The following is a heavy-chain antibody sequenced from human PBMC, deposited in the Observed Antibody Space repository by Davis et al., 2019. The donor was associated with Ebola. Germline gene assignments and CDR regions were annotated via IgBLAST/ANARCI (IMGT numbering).Heavy chain of an antibody. J-gene: IGHJ4*02. Sequence: GESLKISCAASGFTFSSYGMHWVRQAPGKGLEWVAVISYDGSNKYYADSVKGRFTISRDNSKNTLYLQMNSLRAEDTAVYYCAKGLDGYEDYWGQGTLVTVSS. V-gene: IGHV3-30*18. CDR1: GFTFSSYG. D-gene: IGHD3-22*01. CDR3: AKGLDGYEDY. CDR2: ISYDGSNK.